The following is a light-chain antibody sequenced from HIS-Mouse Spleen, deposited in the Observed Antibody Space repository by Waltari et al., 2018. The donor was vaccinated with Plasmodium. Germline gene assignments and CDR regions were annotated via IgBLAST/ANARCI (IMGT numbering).Light chain of an antibody. CDR1: SSAVGGYNY. J-gene: IGLJ2*01. CDR3: CSYAGSYTLV. V-gene: IGLV2-11*01. CDR2: DVS. Sequence: QSALPQPRSVSGSPGQSVTISCTGTSSAVGGYNYVSWYQQHPGKAPKLMIYDVSKRPSGVPDRFSGSKSGNTASLTISRLQAEDEADYYCCSYAGSYTLVFGGGTKLTVL.